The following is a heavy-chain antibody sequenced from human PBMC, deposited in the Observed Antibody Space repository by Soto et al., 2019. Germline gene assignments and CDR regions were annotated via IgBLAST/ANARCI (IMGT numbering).Heavy chain of an antibody. D-gene: IGHD1-26*01. J-gene: IGHJ6*02. CDR1: GFTFSRSW. Sequence: GGSLRLCCAASGFTFSRSWMHWVRQAPGEGLVWVSGISTDGSTTRYVDSVKGRFTISRDNVKNTLYLQMSSLRAEDTAVYYCATRSGDNYYGMDVWGQGTTVTVSS. CDR3: ATRSGDNYYGMDV. CDR2: ISTDGSTT. V-gene: IGHV3-74*01.